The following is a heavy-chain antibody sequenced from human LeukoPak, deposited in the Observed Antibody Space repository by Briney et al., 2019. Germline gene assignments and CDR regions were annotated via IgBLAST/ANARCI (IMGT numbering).Heavy chain of an antibody. V-gene: IGHV3-30*04. CDR2: ISYDGSNK. D-gene: IGHD5-18*01. J-gene: IGHJ4*02. Sequence: PGRSLRLSCAASGVTFSSYAMRWVRQAPGKGLEWVAVISYDGSNKYYADSVKGGFTISRDNSKNTLYLQMNSLRPEDTAVYYCARAAGWDTAMVTDYWGQGTLVTVSS. CDR1: GVTFSSYA. CDR3: ARAAGWDTAMVTDY.